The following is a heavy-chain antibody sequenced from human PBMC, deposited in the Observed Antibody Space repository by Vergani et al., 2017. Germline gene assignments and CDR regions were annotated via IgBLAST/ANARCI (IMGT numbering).Heavy chain of an antibody. Sequence: QLQLQESGPGLVKPSETLFLTCTVSGGSISSSSYYWGWIRQPPGKGLEWIGSIYYSGSTYYNPSLKSRVTISVDTSKNQFSLKLSSVTAADTAVYYCASRYYGSGTYGYWGQGTLVTVSS. J-gene: IGHJ4*02. V-gene: IGHV4-39*01. CDR2: IYYSGST. CDR1: GGSISSSSYY. CDR3: ASRYYGSGTYGY. D-gene: IGHD3-10*01.